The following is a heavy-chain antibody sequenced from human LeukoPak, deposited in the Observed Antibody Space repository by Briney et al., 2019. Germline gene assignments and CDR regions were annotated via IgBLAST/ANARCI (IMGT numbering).Heavy chain of an antibody. V-gene: IGHV3-74*01. CDR2: INSDGSST. CDR1: GFTFSSYR. CDR3: AGEGPYDSENGMDV. D-gene: IGHD3-22*01. Sequence: GGSLRLSCAASGFTFSSYRMHWVRQAPGKGLVWVSRINSDGSSTSYADSVKGRFTISRDNAKNTLYLQMNSLRAEDTAVYYCAGEGPYDSENGMDVWGQGTTVTVSS. J-gene: IGHJ6*02.